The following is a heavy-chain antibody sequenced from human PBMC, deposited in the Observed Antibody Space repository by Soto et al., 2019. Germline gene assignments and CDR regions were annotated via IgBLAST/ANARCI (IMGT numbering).Heavy chain of an antibody. J-gene: IGHJ3*02. V-gene: IGHV3-23*01. CDR1: EFTFSSYA. D-gene: IGHD4-4*01. CDR3: AKVPTGEMATVFQAFDI. Sequence: PGGSLRLSCVASEFTFSSYAMSWVRQAPGKGLEWVSAISGSGGSTYYADPVKGRFAVSRDNSKSTLYLQMNSLRDDDTAVYYCAKVPTGEMATVFQAFDIWGQATMVTVSS. CDR2: ISGSGGST.